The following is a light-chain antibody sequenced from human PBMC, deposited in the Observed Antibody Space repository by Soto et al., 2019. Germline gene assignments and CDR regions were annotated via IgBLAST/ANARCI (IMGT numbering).Light chain of an antibody. CDR2: EGS. J-gene: IGLJ3*02. CDR3: CSYAGSSTWV. Sequence: QSVLTQPASVSGSPGQSITISCTGTSSDVGSYNLVSWYQQHPGEAPKLMIYEGSERPSGVSNRFSGSKSGNTASLTISGLQAEDEADYYCCSYAGSSTWVFGGGTKLTVL. V-gene: IGLV2-23*01. CDR1: SSDVGSYNL.